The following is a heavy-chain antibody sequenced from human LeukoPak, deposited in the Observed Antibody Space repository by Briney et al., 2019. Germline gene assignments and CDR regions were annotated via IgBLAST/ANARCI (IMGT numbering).Heavy chain of an antibody. D-gene: IGHD2/OR15-2a*01. CDR3: ARVAATTFYHFNYMDV. CDR2: ISNDAIEK. CDR1: GFIISHHA. Sequence: PGGSLGLSCAASGFIISHHALVWVRQAPGKGLEWVALISNDAIEKYYADSVKGRFTISRDTSRSSLSLQMNTLRTDDTAVYFCARVAATTFYHFNYMDVWGKGTTVTVSS. J-gene: IGHJ6*04. V-gene: IGHV3-30*01.